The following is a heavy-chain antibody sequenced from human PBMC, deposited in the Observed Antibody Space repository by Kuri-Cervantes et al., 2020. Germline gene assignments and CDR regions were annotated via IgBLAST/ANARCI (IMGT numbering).Heavy chain of an antibody. CDR3: SRRLGYCSGGSCCYMDV. CDR2: AFHSGST. Sequence: SETLSLTCNVSGYSITNNYWSWIRQPPGKGLEWIGYAFHSGSTNYNPSLKSRVIMSINTTKNQFPLKLNSVTTADTAVLYCSRRLGYCSGGSCCYMDVWGKGTTVTVSS. V-gene: IGHV4-59*12. CDR1: GYSITNNY. D-gene: IGHD2-15*01. J-gene: IGHJ6*03.